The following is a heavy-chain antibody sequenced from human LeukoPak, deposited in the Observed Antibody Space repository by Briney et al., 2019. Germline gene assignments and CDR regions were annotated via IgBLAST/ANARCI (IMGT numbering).Heavy chain of an antibody. CDR3: AAIPYYYDSSGYTFDY. D-gene: IGHD3-22*01. CDR2: IVVGSGNT. J-gene: IGHJ4*02. Sequence: SVTVSCKASGFTFTSSAMQWVRQARGQRLEWIGWIVVGSGNTNYAQKFQERVTITRNMSTSTAYMELSSLRSEDTAVYYCAAIPYYYDSSGYTFDYWGQGTLVTVSS. V-gene: IGHV1-58*02. CDR1: GFTFTSSA.